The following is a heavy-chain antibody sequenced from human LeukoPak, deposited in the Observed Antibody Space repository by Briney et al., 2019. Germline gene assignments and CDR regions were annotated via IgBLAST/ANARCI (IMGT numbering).Heavy chain of an antibody. CDR2: ISYDGTNK. CDR3: ARDVVPYYYFYMDV. J-gene: IGHJ6*03. D-gene: IGHD2-21*01. V-gene: IGHV3-30*04. Sequence: GGSLRLSCAASGFTFSSYTMHWVRQAPGKGLEWVAVISYDGTNKYYADSVKGRFTISRDNSQNTLYLQMNNLRADDTAVYYCARDVVPYYYFYMDVWGKGTTVTVSS. CDR1: GFTFSSYT.